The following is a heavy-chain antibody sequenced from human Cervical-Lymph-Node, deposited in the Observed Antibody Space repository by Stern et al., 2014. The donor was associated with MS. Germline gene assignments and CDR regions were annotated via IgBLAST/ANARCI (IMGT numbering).Heavy chain of an antibody. CDR3: ARRYGGWFDS. CDR1: GFTFSDYG. Sequence: QEQLVQSGGGVVQPGTSLRLSCAASGFTFSDYGMHWVRQAPGKGLEWVAVIWRDGSNENSADSVKGRFTISRDNSKNTLYLQMNSLRAEDTAVYYCARRYGGWFDSWGQGTQVTVSS. V-gene: IGHV3-33*01. CDR2: IWRDGSNE. J-gene: IGHJ5*01. D-gene: IGHD4-17*01.